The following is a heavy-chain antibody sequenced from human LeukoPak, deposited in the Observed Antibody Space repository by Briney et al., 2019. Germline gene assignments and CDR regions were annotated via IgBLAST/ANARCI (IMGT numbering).Heavy chain of an antibody. D-gene: IGHD6-13*01. CDR3: ARVVGLTGYSSSWYSGYYYYMDV. J-gene: IGHJ6*03. V-gene: IGHV1-69*06. CDR2: IIPIFGTT. Sequence: SVKVSCKASGGTFSSYAISWVRQAPGQGLEWVGGIIPIFGTTNYAQKFQDRVTITADKSTSTAYMELSSLRSEDTAVYYCARVVGLTGYSSSWYSGYYYYMDVWGKGTTVSVSS. CDR1: GGTFSSYA.